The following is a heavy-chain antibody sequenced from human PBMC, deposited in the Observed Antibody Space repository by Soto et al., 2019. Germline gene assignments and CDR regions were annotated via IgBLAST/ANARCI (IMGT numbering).Heavy chain of an antibody. J-gene: IGHJ4*02. D-gene: IGHD6-6*01. V-gene: IGHV2-5*01. CDR2: IYWNDDE. CDR1: GFSLSTSGEG. Sequence: QITLKESGPTLVKPTQTLTLTCTFSGFSLSTSGEGVGWIRQPPGKALEWLALIYWNDDERYSPSLKSRLSITTDTSKNQVVLTMTNMDPVDTATYYCARRRDSSSPDYWGQGTLVTVSS. CDR3: ARRRDSSSPDY.